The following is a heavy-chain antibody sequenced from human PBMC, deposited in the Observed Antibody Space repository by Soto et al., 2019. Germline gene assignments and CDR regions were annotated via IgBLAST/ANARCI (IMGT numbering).Heavy chain of an antibody. V-gene: IGHV1-18*01. CDR1: GYRFSNYA. D-gene: IGHD1-7*01. Sequence: QVXLVQSGAEVXXXGXSVRISCKASGYRFSNYAIKWVRQAPGLGLEWLGWVTPSNGNTKLARAFQGXXXXSTDTXXXXXXXXXXXXXXXXXXXXYXATXGTTXVSXALLGWGQGTLVTVSS. CDR2: VTPSNGNT. J-gene: IGHJ4*02. CDR3: ATXGTTXVSXALLG.